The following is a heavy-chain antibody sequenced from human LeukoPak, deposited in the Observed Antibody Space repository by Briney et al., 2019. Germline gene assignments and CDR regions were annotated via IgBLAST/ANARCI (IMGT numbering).Heavy chain of an antibody. J-gene: IGHJ4*02. V-gene: IGHV1-69*05. D-gene: IGHD3-3*01. CDR2: IIPIFGTA. CDR3: ARATYYDFWSGYYTGLDY. CDR1: GGTFSSYA. Sequence: SVKVSCKASGGTFSSYAVSWVRQAPGQGLEWMGRIIPIFGTANYAQKFQGRVTITTDESTSTAYMELSSLRSEDTAVYYCARATYYDFWSGYYTGLDYWSQGTLVTVSS.